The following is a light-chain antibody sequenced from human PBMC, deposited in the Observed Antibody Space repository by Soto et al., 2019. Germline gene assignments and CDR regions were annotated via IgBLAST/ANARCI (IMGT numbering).Light chain of an antibody. CDR3: SSYAGNTIFVL. CDR2: EVS. J-gene: IGLJ2*01. CDR1: SSDVGGSNY. Sequence: QSALTQPPSASGSPGQSVTISCTGSSSDVGGSNYVSWYQQHPGKAPKLIIYEVSKRFSGVPDRFSGSKSGSTASLTVSGLQTEDEADYYCSSYAGNTIFVLFGGGTKLTVL. V-gene: IGLV2-8*01.